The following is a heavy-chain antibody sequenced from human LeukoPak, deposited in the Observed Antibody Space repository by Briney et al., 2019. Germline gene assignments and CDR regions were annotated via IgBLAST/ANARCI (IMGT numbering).Heavy chain of an antibody. J-gene: IGHJ5*02. CDR2: IIPIFGTA. D-gene: IGHD3-9*01. CDR1: GGTFSSYA. CDR3: ARMDDILTGYNP. V-gene: IGHV1-69*13. Sequence: GASVKVSCKASGGTFSSYAISWVRQAPGQGLEWMGGIIPIFGTANYAQKFQGRLTITADESTSTAYMELSSLRSEDTAVYYCARMDDILTGYNPWGQGTLVTVSS.